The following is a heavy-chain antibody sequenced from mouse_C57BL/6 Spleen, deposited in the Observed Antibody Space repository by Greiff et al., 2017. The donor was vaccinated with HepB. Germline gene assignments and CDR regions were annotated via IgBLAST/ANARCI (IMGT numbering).Heavy chain of an antibody. V-gene: IGHV1-78*01. CDR2: IYPRDGST. D-gene: IGHD3-2*02. J-gene: IGHJ4*01. Sequence: VKLMESDAELVKPGASVKISCKVSGYTFTDHTIHWMKQRPEQGLEWIGYIYPRDGSTKYNEKFKGKATLTADKSSSTAYMQLNSLTSEDSAVYFCAKDSSGYNYAMDYWGQGTSVTVSS. CDR1: GYTFTDHT. CDR3: AKDSSGYNYAMDY.